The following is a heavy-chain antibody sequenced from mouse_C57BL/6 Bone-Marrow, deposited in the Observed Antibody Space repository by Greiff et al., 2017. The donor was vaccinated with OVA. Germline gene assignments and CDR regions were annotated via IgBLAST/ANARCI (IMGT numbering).Heavy chain of an antibody. CDR3: ARSPYGNYRAWFAY. CDR2: SRNKANDYTS. D-gene: IGHD2-1*01. Sequence: EVKLVESGGGLVQSGRSLRLSCATSGFTFSDFYMEWVRQAPGKGLEWIAASRNKANDYTSEYSASVNGRFIVSRDTSQSILYLQMNGLRTEDTAIYDGARSPYGNYRAWFAYWGQGTLVTVSA. CDR1: GFTFSDFY. V-gene: IGHV7-1*01. J-gene: IGHJ3*01.